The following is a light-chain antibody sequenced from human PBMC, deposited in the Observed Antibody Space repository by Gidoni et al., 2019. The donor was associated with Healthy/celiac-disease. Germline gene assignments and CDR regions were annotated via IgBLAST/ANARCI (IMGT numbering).Light chain of an antibody. CDR3: QQYNSYPWT. CDR1: QSISSW. CDR2: KAS. V-gene: IGKV1-5*03. Sequence: DIQMTQSPSTLSASVGDRVTITCRASQSISSWLGWYQQKPGKAPKLLIYKASSLESGVPSRFSRSGSGTEFTLTISSLQPDDFATYYCQQYNSYPWTFGQVTKVEIK. J-gene: IGKJ1*01.